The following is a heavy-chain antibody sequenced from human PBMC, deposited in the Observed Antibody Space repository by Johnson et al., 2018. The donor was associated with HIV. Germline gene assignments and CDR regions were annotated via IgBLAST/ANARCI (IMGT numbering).Heavy chain of an antibody. CDR2: ISSSGTTV. CDR1: GFTFSDYY. D-gene: IGHD7-27*01. CDR3: ASSALGIMGAFDI. J-gene: IGHJ3*02. Sequence: QVQLVESGGVVVQPGGSLRLSCAASGFTFSDYYMGWIRQTPGKGLEWVSYISSSGTTVYYADSVKGRFSISRDNAKHSLYLQMNSLRAEDTAVYYCASSALGIMGAFDIWGQGTMVTVSS. V-gene: IGHV3-11*04.